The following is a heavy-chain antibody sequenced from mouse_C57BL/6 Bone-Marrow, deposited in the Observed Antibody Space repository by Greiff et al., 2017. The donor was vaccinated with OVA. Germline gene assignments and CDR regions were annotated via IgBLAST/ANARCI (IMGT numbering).Heavy chain of an antibody. Sequence: QVQLQQSGPELVKPGASVKLSCKASGYTFTSYDINWVKQRPGQGLEWIGWIYPRDGSTKYNEKFKGKATVTVDTSSSTAYMELHSLTSEDSAVYCCSRSRSNYGVDYWGQGTSVTVAS. CDR1: GYTFTSYD. V-gene: IGHV1-85*01. CDR2: IYPRDGST. D-gene: IGHD2-5*01. CDR3: SRSRSNYGVDY. J-gene: IGHJ4*01.